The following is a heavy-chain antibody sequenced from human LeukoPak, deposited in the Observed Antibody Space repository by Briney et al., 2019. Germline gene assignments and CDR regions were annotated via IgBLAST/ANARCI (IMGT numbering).Heavy chain of an antibody. CDR1: GFTFSSYA. Sequence: GGSLRLSCAAPGFTFSSYAMSWVRQAPGKGLEWVSAISGSGGSTYYADSVKGRFTIFRDNSKNTLYLQMNSLRAEDTAVYYCAEDLRTGTAYYYYGMDVWGKGTTVTVSS. CDR3: AEDLRTGTAYYYYGMDV. V-gene: IGHV3-23*01. D-gene: IGHD1-1*01. CDR2: ISGSGGST. J-gene: IGHJ6*04.